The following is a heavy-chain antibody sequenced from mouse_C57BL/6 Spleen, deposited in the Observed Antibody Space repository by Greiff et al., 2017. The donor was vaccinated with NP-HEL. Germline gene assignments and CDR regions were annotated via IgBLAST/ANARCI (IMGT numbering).Heavy chain of an antibody. V-gene: IGHV1-80*01. D-gene: IGHD2-3*01. J-gene: IGHJ2*01. CDR1: GYAFSSYW. Sequence: QVQLQQSGAELVKPGASVKISCKASGYAFSSYWMNWVKQRPGKGLEWIGQIYPGDGDTNYNGKFKGKATLTADKSSSTAYMQLSSLTSEDSAVYFCERLPNDGYYVSFDYWGQGTTLTVSS. CDR2: IYPGDGDT. CDR3: ERLPNDGYYVSFDY.